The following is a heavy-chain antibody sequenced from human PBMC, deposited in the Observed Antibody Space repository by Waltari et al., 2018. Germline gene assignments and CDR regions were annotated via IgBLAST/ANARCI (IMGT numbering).Heavy chain of an antibody. CDR2: INPKRGGT. CDR3: ARELTVTTTAEYFQH. CDR1: GYTFTDYY. V-gene: IGHV1-2*02. D-gene: IGHD4-17*01. J-gene: IGHJ1*01. Sequence: QVQLVQSGAEVKKPGASVKVSCKASGYTFTDYYMHWVRQAPGKGLEWMGWINPKRGGTKYAGKFQGRVTMTRDTSISTAYMDLSRLRSDDTAVYYCARELTVTTTAEYFQHWGQGTLITVSS.